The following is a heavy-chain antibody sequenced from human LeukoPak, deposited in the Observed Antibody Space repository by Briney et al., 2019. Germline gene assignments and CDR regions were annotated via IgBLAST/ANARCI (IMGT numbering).Heavy chain of an antibody. D-gene: IGHD6-13*01. CDR3: ARLRRDDTWYGYWYFDL. V-gene: IGHV4-39*07. Sequence: PSETLSLTCTVSGGSISSSSYYWGWIRQPPGKGLEWIGEINHSGSANYNPSLKSRVTISVDTSKNQFSLKLSSVTAADTAVYFCARLRRDDTWYGYWYFDLWGRGTLVTVSS. J-gene: IGHJ2*01. CDR2: INHSGSA. CDR1: GGSISSSSYY.